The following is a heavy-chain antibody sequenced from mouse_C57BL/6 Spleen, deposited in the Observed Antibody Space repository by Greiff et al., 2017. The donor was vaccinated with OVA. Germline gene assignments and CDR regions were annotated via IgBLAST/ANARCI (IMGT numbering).Heavy chain of an antibody. CDR3: ARKEDGSSYGFAY. CDR1: GYTFTSSW. D-gene: IGHD1-1*01. V-gene: IGHV1-69*01. Sequence: QVQLQQPGAELVMPGASVTLSCKASGYTFTSSWMHWVQQRPGQGLEWIGEIDPSDSYTNYNQKCKGKSTLTVDHSSSTAYMPLSSLTSEDSAVYDWARKEDGSSYGFAYWGQGTLVTVSA. J-gene: IGHJ3*01. CDR2: IDPSDSYT.